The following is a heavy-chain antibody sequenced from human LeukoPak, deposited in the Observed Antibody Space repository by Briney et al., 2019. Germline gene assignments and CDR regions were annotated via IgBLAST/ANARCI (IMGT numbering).Heavy chain of an antibody. CDR2: IYYSGST. V-gene: IGHV4-39*01. CDR3: ARLLYTEWLRSSYYFDY. D-gene: IGHD5-12*01. J-gene: IGHJ4*02. Sequence: PSETLSLTCTVSGGSISSSSYYWGRIRQPPGKGLEWIGSIYYSGSTYYNPSLKSRVTISVDTSKNQFSLKLSSVTAADTAVYYCARLLYTEWLRSSYYFDYWGQGTLVTVSS. CDR1: GGSISSSSYY.